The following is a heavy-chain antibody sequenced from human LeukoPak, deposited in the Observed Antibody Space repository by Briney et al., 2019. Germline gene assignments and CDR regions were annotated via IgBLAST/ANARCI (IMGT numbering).Heavy chain of an antibody. Sequence: SETLSLTCIVSGDSISSHYWSWIRQSSGKGLEWIGYVYYRGNTNYSPSLKSRVTMSIDTSRTHFSLELRSVTAADTAVYYCARDAPGIAAAGVYWGQGTLVTVSS. CDR1: GDSISSHY. V-gene: IGHV4-59*11. CDR2: VYYRGNT. J-gene: IGHJ4*02. CDR3: ARDAPGIAAAGVY. D-gene: IGHD6-13*01.